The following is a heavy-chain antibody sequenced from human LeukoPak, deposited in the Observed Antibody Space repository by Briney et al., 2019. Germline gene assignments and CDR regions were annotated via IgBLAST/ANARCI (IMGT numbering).Heavy chain of an antibody. CDR2: ISYDGSNK. Sequence: GGSLRLSCAASGFTFSSYAMHWIRQAPGKGLEWVAVISYDGSNKYYADSVKGRFTISRDNSKKTLYLQMNSLKAEDTAVYYCAKDGSIPMDYWGQGTLVTVSS. CDR3: AKDGSIPMDY. CDR1: GFTFSSYA. D-gene: IGHD2-2*02. V-gene: IGHV3-30*04. J-gene: IGHJ4*02.